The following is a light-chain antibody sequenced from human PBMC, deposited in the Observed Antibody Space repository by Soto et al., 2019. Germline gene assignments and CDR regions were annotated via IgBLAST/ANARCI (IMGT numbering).Light chain of an antibody. CDR1: QSVGSS. V-gene: IGKV3-11*01. Sequence: EIVLTQSPATLSLSPGERATLSCRASQSVGSSLAWYQQKPGQAPRLLIYDASNRATGIPARFSGSGSGTDFTLTISSLEPEDFAFYYCQQRSNAFTFGGGTKVEIK. CDR2: DAS. CDR3: QQRSNAFT. J-gene: IGKJ4*01.